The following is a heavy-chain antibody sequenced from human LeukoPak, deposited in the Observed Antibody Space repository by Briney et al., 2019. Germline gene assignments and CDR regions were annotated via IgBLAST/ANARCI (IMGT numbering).Heavy chain of an antibody. CDR3: ARAPTWGQQLVHYDY. Sequence: ASVKVSCKASGYTFTGYYMHWVRQAPGQGLEWMGWINPNSGGTNYAQKFQGWVTMTRDTSISTAYMELSRLRSDDTAVYYCARAPTWGQQLVHYDYWGQGTLVTVSS. CDR2: INPNSGGT. J-gene: IGHJ4*02. CDR1: GYTFTGYY. V-gene: IGHV1-2*04. D-gene: IGHD6-13*01.